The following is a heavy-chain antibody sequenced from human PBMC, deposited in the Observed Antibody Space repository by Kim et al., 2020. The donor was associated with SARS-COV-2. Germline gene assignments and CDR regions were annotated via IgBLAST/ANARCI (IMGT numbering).Heavy chain of an antibody. V-gene: IGHV4-61*01. J-gene: IGHJ4*02. D-gene: IGHD1-1*01. CDR3: ARERGNWNEFDY. Sequence: SETLSLTCTVSGGSVSSGSYYWSWIRQPPGKGLEWIGYIYYSGSTNYNPSLKSRVTISVDTSKNQFSLKQSSVTAAATAVYYCARERGNWNEFDYWGQGTLVTVSS. CDR2: IYYSGST. CDR1: GGSVSSGSYY.